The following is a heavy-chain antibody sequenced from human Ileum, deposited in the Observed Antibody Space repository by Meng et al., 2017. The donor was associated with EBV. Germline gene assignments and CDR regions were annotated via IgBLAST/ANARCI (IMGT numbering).Heavy chain of an antibody. CDR3: ATGRDPYKTGY. J-gene: IGHJ4*02. Sequence: QGQRQEPGPGLVKPSETLSLNCTVTGGSISVSYWNWIRQSPGKGLEWIAYVHSSGSTYNNPSLKSRVTISLDTSKTLLSLRLSSVTTADTAIYYCATGRDPYKTGYWGQGALVTVSS. V-gene: IGHV4-59*01. CDR2: VHSSGST. D-gene: IGHD5-24*01. CDR1: GGSISVSY.